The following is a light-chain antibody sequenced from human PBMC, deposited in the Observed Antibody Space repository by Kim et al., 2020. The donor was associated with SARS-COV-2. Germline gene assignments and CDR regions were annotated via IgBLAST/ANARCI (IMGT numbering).Light chain of an antibody. CDR1: QSVRSSH. CDR3: QQYGSAPQT. J-gene: IGKJ1*01. CDR2: GAS. V-gene: IGKV3-20*01. Sequence: SPGESSTLSWRASQSVRSSHLAWDQQKPGQAPRLLIYGASNMATGIPDRFGGGGSGTDFTLTISRVEPEDFAVYYCQQYGSAPQTFGQGTKVDIK.